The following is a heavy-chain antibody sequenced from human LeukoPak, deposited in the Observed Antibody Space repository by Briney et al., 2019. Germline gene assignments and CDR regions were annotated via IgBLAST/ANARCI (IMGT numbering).Heavy chain of an antibody. D-gene: IGHD2-15*01. Sequence: ASVKVSCKASGYTFTGYYMHWVQQAPGKGLEWMGLVDPEDGETIYAEKFQGRVTITADTSTDTAYMELSSLRSEDTAVYYCATDFCSGGSCLYAFDIWGQGTMVTVSS. J-gene: IGHJ3*02. V-gene: IGHV1-69-2*01. CDR1: GYTFTGYY. CDR2: VDPEDGET. CDR3: ATDFCSGGSCLYAFDI.